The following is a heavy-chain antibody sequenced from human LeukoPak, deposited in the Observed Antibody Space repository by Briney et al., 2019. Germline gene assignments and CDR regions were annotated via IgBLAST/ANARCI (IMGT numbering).Heavy chain of an antibody. CDR1: CGSVSSSSYY. D-gene: IGHD5-24*01. CDR2: IYYSGST. V-gene: IGHV4-61*01. CDR3: ARMATTDY. J-gene: IGHJ4*01. Sequence: SETLSLTCTASCGSVSSSSYYWSWIRQPPGKGLEWIGYIYYSGSTNYNPSLKSRVTISLDTSKNQFSLKLTSVTAADTAVYYCARMATTDYWGQGTLVTVSS.